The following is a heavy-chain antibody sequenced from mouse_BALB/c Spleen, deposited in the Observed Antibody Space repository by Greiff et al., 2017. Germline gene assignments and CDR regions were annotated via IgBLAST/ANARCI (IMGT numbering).Heavy chain of an antibody. CDR3: ARRGIYWYDAFDY. CDR2: INPSTGYT. Sequence: QVQLQQSGAELAKPGASVKMSCKASGFTFTSYWMHWVKQRPGQGLEWIGYINPSTGYTEYNQKFKDKATLTADKSSSTANMQLSSLTSEDSAVYYCARRGIYWYDAFDYWGQGTTLTVSS. CDR1: GFTFTSYW. V-gene: IGHV1-7*01. D-gene: IGHD2-14*01. J-gene: IGHJ2*01.